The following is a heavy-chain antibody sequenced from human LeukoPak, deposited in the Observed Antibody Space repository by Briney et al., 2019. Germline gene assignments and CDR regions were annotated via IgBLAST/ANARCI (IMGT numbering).Heavy chain of an antibody. D-gene: IGHD6-13*01. Sequence: NPSETLSLTCTVSGYFIRSGFYWGWIRQPPGKGLEWIGSFYHSGSTYYNPSLKSRVTISVDTSKNQFSLKLSSVTAADTAVYYCARLFRFYLRSSSSSSGISWGQGTMVTVSS. V-gene: IGHV4-38-2*02. CDR3: ARLFRFYLRSSSSSSGIS. J-gene: IGHJ3*01. CDR2: FYHSGST. CDR1: GYFIRSGFY.